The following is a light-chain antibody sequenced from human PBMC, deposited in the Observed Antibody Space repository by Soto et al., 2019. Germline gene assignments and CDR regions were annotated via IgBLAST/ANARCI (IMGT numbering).Light chain of an antibody. CDR2: DDN. J-gene: IGLJ1*01. CDR3: GSWDSSLSAYV. Sequence: QSVLTQPPSVSAAQGQKVTISCSGSRSNIGGNSVSWYQQLPGTAPKLLIYDDNKRPTGIPDRFSGSKSGTSATLGITGFQTGDEADYYCGSWDSSLSAYVFGTGTKVTVL. CDR1: RSNIGGNS. V-gene: IGLV1-51*01.